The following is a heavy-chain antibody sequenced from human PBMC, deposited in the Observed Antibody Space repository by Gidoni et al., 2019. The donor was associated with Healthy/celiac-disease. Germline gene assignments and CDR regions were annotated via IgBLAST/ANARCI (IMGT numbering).Heavy chain of an antibody. Sequence: QLQLQESGPGLVKPSETLSLTCTVPGGSISSSSYYRGWIRQPPGKGLEWLGSIFYSGSTYYNPSLKSRVTISVDTSKNQFSLKLSSVTAADTAVYYCARLYYYGSGSHVYYYYGMDVWGQGTTVTVSS. V-gene: IGHV4-39*01. J-gene: IGHJ6*02. CDR3: ARLYYYGSGSHVYYYYGMDV. CDR1: GGSISSSSYY. CDR2: IFYSGST. D-gene: IGHD3-10*01.